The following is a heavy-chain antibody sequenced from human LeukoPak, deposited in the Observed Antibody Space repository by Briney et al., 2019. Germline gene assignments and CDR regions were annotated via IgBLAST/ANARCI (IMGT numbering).Heavy chain of an antibody. CDR1: GGSFSSSSYY. Sequence: PSETLSLICTVSGGSFSSSSYYWGWFRQPPGKGLEWIGNIYYGGSTYYNPSLKSRLTISVDTSKNQFSLKLSSVTAADTAVYYCARVWVVRGVIARPDYWGQGTLVTVSS. D-gene: IGHD3-10*01. CDR2: IYYGGST. V-gene: IGHV4-39*07. CDR3: ARVWVVRGVIARPDY. J-gene: IGHJ4*02.